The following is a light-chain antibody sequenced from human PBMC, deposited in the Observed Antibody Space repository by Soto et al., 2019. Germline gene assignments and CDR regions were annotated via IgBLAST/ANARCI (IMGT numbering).Light chain of an antibody. Sequence: EIVLTQSPGTLSVSPGERATLSCRASQSVGRNYFAWYQQKPGQAPRLLIYDASTRATGIADRFIGSGSGTDFSLTISRLEPEDFAVYYCHQYASSPLTFGGGTKVETK. CDR2: DAS. CDR1: QSVGRNY. CDR3: HQYASSPLT. V-gene: IGKV3-20*01. J-gene: IGKJ4*01.